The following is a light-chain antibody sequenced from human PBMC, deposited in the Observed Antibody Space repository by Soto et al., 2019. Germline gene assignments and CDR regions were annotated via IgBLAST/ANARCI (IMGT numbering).Light chain of an antibody. J-gene: IGLJ1*01. CDR2: DVS. CDR1: TSIVGGYNY. Sequence: QSALTQPRSVSGSLGHPSTSSCMGTTSIVGGYNYVSWYQQHPGKAPKLMIYDVSKRPSGVPDRFSGSKSGNTASLTISGLQAEDEADYYCCSYAGSYTFVFGTGTKVTVL. V-gene: IGLV2-11*01. CDR3: CSYAGSYTFV.